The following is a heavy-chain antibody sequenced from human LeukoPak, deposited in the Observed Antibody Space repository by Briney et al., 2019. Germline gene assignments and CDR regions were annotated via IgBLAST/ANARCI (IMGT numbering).Heavy chain of an antibody. D-gene: IGHD5-18*01. CDR2: IHWNDDK. V-gene: IGHV2-5*01. CDR1: GFSLSTSGVG. CDR3: AHSGYSYGIHYPFDC. Sequence: SGPTLVKPTQTLTLTCTFSGFSLSTSGVGVGWIRQPPGKALEWLALIHWNDDKRYSPSLRNRLTITKDTSKNQVVLTMTNMDPVDTATYYCAHSGYSYGIHYPFDCWGQATLVTVSS. J-gene: IGHJ4*02.